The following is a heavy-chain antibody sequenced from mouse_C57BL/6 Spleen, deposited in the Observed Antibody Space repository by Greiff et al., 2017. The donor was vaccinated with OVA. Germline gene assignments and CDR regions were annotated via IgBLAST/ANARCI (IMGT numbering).Heavy chain of an antibody. Sequence: EVQLVESGGGLVQSGRSLRLSCATSGFTFSDFYMEWVRQVPGKGLEWIAASRNKANDYTTEYSASVKGRFIVSRVTSQSILYLQMNALRAEDTDIYYCARNYYGSNYDWYFDVWGTGTTVTVSS. J-gene: IGHJ1*03. D-gene: IGHD1-1*01. CDR3: ARNYYGSNYDWYFDV. CDR1: GFTFSDFY. CDR2: SRNKANDYTT. V-gene: IGHV7-1*01.